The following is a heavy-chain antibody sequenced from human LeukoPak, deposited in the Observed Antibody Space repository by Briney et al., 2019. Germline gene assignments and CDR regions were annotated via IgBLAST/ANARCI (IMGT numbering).Heavy chain of an antibody. Sequence: GGSLRLSLAAAALTVISSWAGSVRQAPGKGLEWVANIKQDGSEKYYVDSVKGRFTISRDNAKKSLCLQMNRLISAATAVSYTAVLTAYYHGSGSYTRYFDYWGQGTLVTVSS. J-gene: IGHJ4*02. V-gene: IGHV3-7*01. CDR1: ALTVISSW. CDR3: AVLTAYYHGSGSYTRYFDY. CDR2: IKQDGSEK. D-gene: IGHD3-22*01.